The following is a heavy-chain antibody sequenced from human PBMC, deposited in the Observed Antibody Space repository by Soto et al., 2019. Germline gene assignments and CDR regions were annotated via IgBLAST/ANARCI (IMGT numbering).Heavy chain of an antibody. J-gene: IGHJ4*02. D-gene: IGHD5-12*01. CDR3: ARGRDGYNLGQFDY. V-gene: IGHV4-30-4*01. CDR1: GGSISSGDYY. Sequence: QVQLQESGPGLVKPSQTLSLTCTVSGGSISSGDYYWSWIRQPPGKGLEWIGYIYYSGSTYYNPSPKPRVTILVDTSKNPFSLKLSSVTAADTAVYYCARGRDGYNLGQFDYWGQGTLVTVSS. CDR2: IYYSGST.